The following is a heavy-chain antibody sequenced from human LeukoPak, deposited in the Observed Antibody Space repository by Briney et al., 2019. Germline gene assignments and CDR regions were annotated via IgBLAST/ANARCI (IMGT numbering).Heavy chain of an antibody. CDR1: GGTFISYA. Sequence: GASVKVSCKASGGTFISYAISWVRQAPGQGLEWMGGIIPIFGTANYAQKFQGRVTITADESTSTAYMELSSLRSEDTAVYYCARASLFDDYATATDAFDIWGQGTMVTVSS. J-gene: IGHJ3*02. V-gene: IGHV1-69*01. CDR3: ARASLFDDYATATDAFDI. CDR2: IIPIFGTA. D-gene: IGHD3-16*01.